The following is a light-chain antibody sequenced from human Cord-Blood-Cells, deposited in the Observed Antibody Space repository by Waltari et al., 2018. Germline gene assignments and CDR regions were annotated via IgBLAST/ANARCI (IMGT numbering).Light chain of an antibody. Sequence: QSVLPQPPSASGTPGQRVTISCSGSSSTLGSNTVNWYQQLPGTAPKLLIYSNNQRPSGVPDRFSGSKSGTSASLAISGLQSEDEADYYCAAWDDSLNGPVFGGGTKLTVL. CDR3: AAWDDSLNGPV. CDR2: SNN. V-gene: IGLV1-44*01. J-gene: IGLJ3*02. CDR1: SSTLGSNT.